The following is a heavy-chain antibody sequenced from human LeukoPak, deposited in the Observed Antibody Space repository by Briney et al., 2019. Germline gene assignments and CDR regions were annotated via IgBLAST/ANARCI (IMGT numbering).Heavy chain of an antibody. Sequence: NSSETLSLTCSVSGGSISGHYWSWIRQPPGKGLEWIGYIHSSGYTNYNPSLQSRLTLSTDMSEEQFSLKLSSVTAADTAVYYCARLGQITLVRGQSYYYHSMDVWGLGTTVTVSS. J-gene: IGHJ6*02. V-gene: IGHV4-59*11. CDR3: ARLGQITLVRGQSYYYHSMDV. CDR2: IHSSGYT. CDR1: GGSISGHY. D-gene: IGHD3-10*01.